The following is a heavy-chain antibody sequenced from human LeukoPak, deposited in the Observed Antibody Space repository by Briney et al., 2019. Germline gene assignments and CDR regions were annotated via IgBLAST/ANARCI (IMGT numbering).Heavy chain of an antibody. CDR2: IYYSGST. J-gene: IGHJ4*02. CDR1: GGSISSSSYY. Sequence: SETLSLTCTVSGGSISSSSYYWGWLRQPPGKGLEWIGSIYYSGSTYYNPSLKSRVTISVDTSKNQFSLKLSSVTAADTAVYYCARQSQLWFGELAYFDYWGQGTLVTVSS. D-gene: IGHD3-10*01. V-gene: IGHV4-39*01. CDR3: ARQSQLWFGELAYFDY.